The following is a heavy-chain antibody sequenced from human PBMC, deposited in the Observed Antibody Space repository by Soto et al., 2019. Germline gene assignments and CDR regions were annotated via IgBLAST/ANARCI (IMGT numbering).Heavy chain of an antibody. CDR3: ASHWVVVVAAYLDY. V-gene: IGHV4-39*01. Sequence: QLQLQESGPGLVKPSETLSLTCTVSGGSISSSSYYWGWIRQPPGKGLEWIGSIYYSGSTYYNPSLKSRVTISVDTSKNQFSLKLSSVTAADTAVYYCASHWVVVVAAYLDYWGQGTLVTVSS. CDR1: GGSISSSSYY. D-gene: IGHD2-15*01. CDR2: IYYSGST. J-gene: IGHJ4*02.